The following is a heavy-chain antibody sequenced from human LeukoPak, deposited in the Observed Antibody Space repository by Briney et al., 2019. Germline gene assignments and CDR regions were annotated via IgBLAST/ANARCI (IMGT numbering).Heavy chain of an antibody. D-gene: IGHD1-26*01. CDR2: TSADERIK. J-gene: IGHJ4*02. CDR3: ARDPVLGAPDYLDY. Sequence: GGSLRLSCTVSGFPFNDYVIHWVRQAPGKGLEWVAVTSADERIKIYNDSVRGRFTISRDNCKNTQYLQMNSLRVEDTAVYYCARDPVLGAPDYLDYWGRGTLVSVSS. V-gene: IGHV3-30*03. CDR1: GFPFNDYV.